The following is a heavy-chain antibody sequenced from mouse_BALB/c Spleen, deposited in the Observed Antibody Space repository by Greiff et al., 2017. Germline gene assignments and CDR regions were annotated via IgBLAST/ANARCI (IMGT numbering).Heavy chain of an antibody. CDR1: GFSLTGYG. V-gene: IGHV2-6-7*01. Sequence: QVHVKQSGPGLVAPSQSLSITCTVSGFSLTGYGVNWVRQPPGKGLEWLGMIWGDGSTDYNSALKSRLSISKDNSKSQVFLKMNSLQTDDTARYYCARHGDAMDYWGQGTSVTVSS. J-gene: IGHJ4*01. CDR2: IWGDGST. CDR3: ARHGDAMDY.